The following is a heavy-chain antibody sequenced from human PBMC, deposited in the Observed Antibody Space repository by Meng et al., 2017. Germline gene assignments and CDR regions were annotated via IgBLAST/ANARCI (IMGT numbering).Heavy chain of an antibody. CDR3: AKKEAADWTFYFDY. CDR1: GFTFSNDA. CDR2: ITGSGSNT. J-gene: IGHJ4*02. Sequence: GEYPKPSRAGFGFTFSNDAMTWVRQPPGKGLEWVSTITGSGSNTYYADSVKGRFTITRDNSNNTLFLQMSSLRAEDTAVYYCAKKEAADWTFYFDYWGQGTLVTVSS. V-gene: IGHV3-23*01. D-gene: IGHD2-21*01.